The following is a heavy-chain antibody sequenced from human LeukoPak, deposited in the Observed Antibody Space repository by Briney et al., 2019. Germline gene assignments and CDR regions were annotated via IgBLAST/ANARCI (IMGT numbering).Heavy chain of an antibody. CDR2: IWSDGSYK. J-gene: IGHJ4*02. Sequence: GGSLRLSCAASGFTFSSYGFHWVRQAPGKGLEWVAVIWSDGSYKYYADSVKGRFTISRDDSKNTLYLQMNSLRAEDTAVYYCARDFSLQLFDYWGQGTLVTVFS. D-gene: IGHD5-24*01. CDR3: ARDFSLQLFDY. V-gene: IGHV3-33*01. CDR1: GFTFSSYG.